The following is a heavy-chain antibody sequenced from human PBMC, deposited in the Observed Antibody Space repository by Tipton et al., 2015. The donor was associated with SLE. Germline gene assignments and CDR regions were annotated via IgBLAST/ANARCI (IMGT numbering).Heavy chain of an antibody. V-gene: IGHV4-39*07. D-gene: IGHD1-26*01. Sequence: TLSLTCTVSGGSISSSSYYWGWIRQPPGKGLEWIGSIYYSGSTYYNPSLKSRVTISVDTSKNQFSLKLSSVTAADTAVYYCARVWGALDYWGQGTLVTVSS. CDR3: ARVWGALDY. J-gene: IGHJ4*02. CDR1: GGSISSSSYY. CDR2: IYYSGST.